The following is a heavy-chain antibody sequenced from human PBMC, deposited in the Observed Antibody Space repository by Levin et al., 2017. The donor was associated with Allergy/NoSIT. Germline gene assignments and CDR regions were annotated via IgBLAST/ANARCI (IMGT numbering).Heavy chain of an antibody. CDR1: GGSISTDNW. Sequence: PSETLSLTCAVSGGSISTDNWWCCIRQPPGKRLECIGEIYRSGDTNHNPSLRSRVTMSVDKSKNHFSLQMSTVTAADTAVYYCATVEGLFCSGVSCSYSFHYWGQGALVTVSS. J-gene: IGHJ4*02. CDR2: IYRSGDT. CDR3: ATVEGLFCSGVSCSYSFHY. V-gene: IGHV4-4*02. D-gene: IGHD3-9*01.